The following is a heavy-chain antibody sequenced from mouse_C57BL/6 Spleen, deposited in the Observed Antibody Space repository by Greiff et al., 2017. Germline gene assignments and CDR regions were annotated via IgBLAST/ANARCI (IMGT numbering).Heavy chain of an antibody. CDR2: IYPGDGDT. J-gene: IGHJ4*01. CDR3: ARDQPSYYSNYGGMDY. V-gene: IGHV1-82*01. CDR1: GYAFSSSW. Sequence: QVQLQQSGPELVKPGASVKISCKASGYAFSSSWMNWVKQRPGKGLEWIGRIYPGDGDTNYNGKFKGKATLTADKSSSTAYMQLSSLTSEDSAVYFCARDQPSYYSNYGGMDYWGQGTSVTVSS. D-gene: IGHD2-5*01.